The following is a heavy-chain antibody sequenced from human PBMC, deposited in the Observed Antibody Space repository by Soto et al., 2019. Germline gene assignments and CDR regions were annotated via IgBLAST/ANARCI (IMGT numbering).Heavy chain of an antibody. CDR1: GYTFTSYV. V-gene: IGHV1-18*01. CDR2: ISAYNGNT. D-gene: IGHD6-19*01. Sequence: ASVKVSCKASGYTFTSYVISWVRQAPGQGLEWMGWISAYNGNTNYAQKLQGRVTMTTDTSTSTAYMELRSLRSDDTAMYYCARFPPIAVATSNWYFYLWGRGTLVTVSS. J-gene: IGHJ2*01. CDR3: ARFPPIAVATSNWYFYL.